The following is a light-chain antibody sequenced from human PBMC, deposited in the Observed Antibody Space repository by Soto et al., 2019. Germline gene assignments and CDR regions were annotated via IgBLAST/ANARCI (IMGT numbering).Light chain of an antibody. Sequence: QSVLTQPPSVSGAPGQRVTISCTGSSSNIGAGYDVHWYQQLPGTAPKLLIYGNSNRPSGVPDRFSGSQSVTSASRAITGLQAEDEADYYCQSYDSSLSGYVFGTGTKLTVL. CDR2: GNS. V-gene: IGLV1-40*01. CDR3: QSYDSSLSGYV. CDR1: SSNIGAGYD. J-gene: IGLJ1*01.